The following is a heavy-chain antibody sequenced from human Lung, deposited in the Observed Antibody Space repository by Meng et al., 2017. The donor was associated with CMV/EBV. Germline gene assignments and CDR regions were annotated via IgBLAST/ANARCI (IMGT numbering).Heavy chain of an antibody. CDR3: ARDRFSITGTTYLGFGMDV. Sequence: SXTXSLXCTVSGGSIASGNYCWTWIRQHPGKGLEWIGFIYHDGNTDYNPSRKSRLTISVDTSKNHFSFKLRYVTAADADVYYCARDRFSITGTTYLGFGMDVWXQGNXVTVSS. J-gene: IGHJ6*02. CDR1: GGSIASGNYC. V-gene: IGHV4-31*02. CDR2: IYHDGNT. D-gene: IGHD1-7*01.